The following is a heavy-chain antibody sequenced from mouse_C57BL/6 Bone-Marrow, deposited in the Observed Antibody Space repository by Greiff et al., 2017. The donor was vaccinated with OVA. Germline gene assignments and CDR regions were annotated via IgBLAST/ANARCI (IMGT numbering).Heavy chain of an antibody. J-gene: IGHJ1*03. V-gene: IGHV1-50*01. D-gene: IGHD2-1*01. CDR2: IDPSDSYT. Sequence: QVQLQQPGAELVKPGASVKLSCKASGYTFTSYWMQWVKQRPGQGLKWIGEIDPSDSYTNYNQKFKGKATLTVDTSSSTAYMQLSSLTSEDSAVYYCARSPYGNYWYFDVWGTGTTVTVSS. CDR1: GYTFTSYW. CDR3: ARSPYGNYWYFDV.